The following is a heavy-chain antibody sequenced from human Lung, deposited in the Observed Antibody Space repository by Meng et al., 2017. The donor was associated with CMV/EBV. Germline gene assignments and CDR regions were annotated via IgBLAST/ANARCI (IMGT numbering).Heavy chain of an antibody. CDR1: GGSFSTYY. J-gene: IGHJ4*02. CDR2: INHSGST. D-gene: IGHD3-10*01. V-gene: IGHV4-34*01. Sequence: RSLPCGVYGGSFSTYYWSWIRQPPGKGLEWIGEINHSGSTNYNPSLKSRVTISVDTSKNQFSLKLRSVTAADTAVYYCARGYGPEGYWGQGTLVTVSS. CDR3: ARGYGPEGY.